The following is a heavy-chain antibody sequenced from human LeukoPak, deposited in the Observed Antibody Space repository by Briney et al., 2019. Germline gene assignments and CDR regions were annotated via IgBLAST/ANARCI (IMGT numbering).Heavy chain of an antibody. CDR2: VNQSGST. CDR3: ARAGYDVLTGQSGRRSWFDP. CDR1: GGSISSSSYY. Sequence: PSETLSLTCTVSGGSISSSSYYWTWIRQPPGKGLEWIGDVNQSGSTNYNPTHKSRVTISLDTSKSQFSLNLSSVTAADTAVYYCARAGYDVLTGQSGRRSWFDPWGQGALVTVSS. V-gene: IGHV4-39*07. D-gene: IGHD3-9*01. J-gene: IGHJ5*02.